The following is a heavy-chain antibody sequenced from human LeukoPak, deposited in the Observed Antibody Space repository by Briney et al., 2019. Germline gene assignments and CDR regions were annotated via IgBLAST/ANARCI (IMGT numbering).Heavy chain of an antibody. CDR2: IYPRDGST. J-gene: IGHJ4*02. V-gene: IGHV1-46*01. CDR1: GYSFTSNY. CDR3: ARSPSVVPAAGFDY. Sequence: GASVKVSCKASGYSFTSNYIHWVRQAPGQGLEWMGMIYPRDGSTSYAQKFQGRVTITADESTSTAYMELSSLRSEDTAVYYCARSPSVVPAAGFDYWGQGTLVTVSS. D-gene: IGHD2-2*01.